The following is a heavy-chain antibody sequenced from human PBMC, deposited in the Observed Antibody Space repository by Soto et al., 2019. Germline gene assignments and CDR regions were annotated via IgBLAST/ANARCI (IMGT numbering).Heavy chain of an antibody. CDR3: ARDPNSGGWINAFDV. V-gene: IGHV6-1*01. Sequence: QSQTLSLTCAISGDSVSGNIAAWNWIRQSPSRGLEWLGRTYYRSKWYNEYAVSVESRITINPDTSKNQFSLQLDSVTAEDTAVYYCARDPNSGGWINAFDVWGQGTMVTVSS. J-gene: IGHJ3*01. D-gene: IGHD6-19*01. CDR2: TYYRSKWYN. CDR1: GDSVSGNIAA.